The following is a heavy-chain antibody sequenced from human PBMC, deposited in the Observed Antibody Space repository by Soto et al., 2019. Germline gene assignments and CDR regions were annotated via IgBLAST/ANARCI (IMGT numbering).Heavy chain of an antibody. V-gene: IGHV3-30*03. D-gene: IGHD4-17*01. Sequence: SLRLSCAASEFTFSNYAMHWVRQAPGKGLQWLAVISYDGNNKYYADSVEGRFTISRDNSKNTVYLQMNSLRLEDTAVYYCARGPSYSDSYFDQWGQGTLVTVSS. J-gene: IGHJ4*02. CDR1: EFTFSNYA. CDR2: ISYDGNNK. CDR3: ARGPSYSDSYFDQ.